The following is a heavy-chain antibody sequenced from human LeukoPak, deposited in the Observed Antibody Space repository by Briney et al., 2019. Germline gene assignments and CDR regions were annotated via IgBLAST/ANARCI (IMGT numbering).Heavy chain of an antibody. J-gene: IGHJ6*02. CDR2: INHSGST. Sequence: SETLSLTCAVYGGSFSGYYWSWIRQPPGKGLEWIGEINHSGSTNYNPSLKSRVTISVDTSKNQFSLKLSSVTAADTAVYYCALRRRNYGMDVWGQGTTVTVSS. D-gene: IGHD6-6*01. CDR3: ALRRRNYGMDV. CDR1: GGSFSGYY. V-gene: IGHV4-34*01.